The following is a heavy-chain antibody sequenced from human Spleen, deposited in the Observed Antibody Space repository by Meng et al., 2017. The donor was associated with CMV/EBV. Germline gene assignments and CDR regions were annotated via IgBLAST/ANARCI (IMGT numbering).Heavy chain of an antibody. CDR1: GFTSSSYA. CDR3: AKRGDSSGTYAMDV. V-gene: IGHV3-30*02. D-gene: IGHD3-22*01. CDR2: IRFDGTNK. J-gene: IGHJ6*02. Sequence: GGSLRLSCAASGFTSSSYAMHWVRQAPGKGLEWVANIRFDGTNKYHADSVKGRFTISRDNSKNTLYLQMNSLRAEDTAVYYCAKRGDSSGTYAMDVWGQGPRSPSP.